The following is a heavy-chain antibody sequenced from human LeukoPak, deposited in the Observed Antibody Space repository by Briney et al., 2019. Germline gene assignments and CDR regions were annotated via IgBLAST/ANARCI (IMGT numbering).Heavy chain of an antibody. V-gene: IGHV1-18*01. Sequence: GASVKVSCKASGYTFTSYGISWVRQAPGQGLEWMGWISAYNGNTNYAQKLQGRVTMTTDTSTSTAYMELRSLRSDDTAAYYCARAHTYYYDSSGYYTDYWGQGTLVTVSS. D-gene: IGHD3-22*01. CDR1: GYTFTSYG. CDR3: ARAHTYYYDSSGYYTDY. CDR2: ISAYNGNT. J-gene: IGHJ4*02.